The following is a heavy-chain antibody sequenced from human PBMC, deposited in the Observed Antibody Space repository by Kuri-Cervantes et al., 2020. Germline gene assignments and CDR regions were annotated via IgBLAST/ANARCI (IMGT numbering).Heavy chain of an antibody. D-gene: IGHD3-9*01. CDR3: AKGVTPGLRYFDWLSDY. V-gene: IGHV3-11*01. J-gene: IGHJ4*02. CDR2: ISSSGSTI. CDR1: GFTFSDYY. Sequence: GESLKISCAASGFTFSDYYMSWIRQAPGKGLEWVSYISSSGSTIYYADSVKGRFTISRDNSKNTLYLQMNSLRAEDTAVYYCAKGVTPGLRYFDWLSDYWGQGTLVTVSS.